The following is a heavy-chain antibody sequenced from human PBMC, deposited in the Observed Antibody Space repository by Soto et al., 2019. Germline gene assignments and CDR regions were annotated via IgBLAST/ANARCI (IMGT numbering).Heavy chain of an antibody. D-gene: IGHD3-10*01. CDR2: FDPEDGET. J-gene: IGHJ5*02. V-gene: IGHV1-24*01. CDR3: ATSWGAIDSSQKNWFGP. CDR1: GYTLTELS. Sequence: ASVKVSCKVSGYTLTELSMHWARQAPGKGLEWMGGFDPEDGETIYAQKFQGRVTMTEDTSTDTAYMELSSLRSEDTAVYYCATSWGAIDSSQKNWFGPWGQGTLVTVSS.